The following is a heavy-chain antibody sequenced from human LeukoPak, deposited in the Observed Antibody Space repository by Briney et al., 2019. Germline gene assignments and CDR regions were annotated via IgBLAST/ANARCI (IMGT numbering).Heavy chain of an antibody. V-gene: IGHV3-23*01. J-gene: IGHJ4*02. Sequence: SGGSLRLSCAASGFTFSSYAMSWVRQAPGKGLEWVSAISGSGGSAYYAVTVKGRFTISRDNSKTTLYLQMNSLRAKDTAVYYCAKRPSSERYYYDSSGYYHQLDYWGQGTLVTVSS. D-gene: IGHD3-22*01. CDR3: AKRPSSERYYYDSSGYYHQLDY. CDR2: ISGSGGSA. CDR1: GFTFSSYA.